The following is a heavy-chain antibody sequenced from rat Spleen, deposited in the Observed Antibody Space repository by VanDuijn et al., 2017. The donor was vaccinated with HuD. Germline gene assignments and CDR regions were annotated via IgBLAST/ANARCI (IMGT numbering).Heavy chain of an antibody. CDR3: ARHVDYSCYTEWFAY. CDR1: GFTFSNYD. D-gene: IGHD1-2*01. Sequence: EVQLVESGGGLVQPGRSMKLSCAASGFTFSNYDMAWIRLAPTKGLEWVASISSDGLTTSYRESVKGRFTFSRDNAKSTLYLQMDSLRSEDTATYYCARHVDYSCYTEWFAYWGQGTLVTVSS. V-gene: IGHV5-25*01. J-gene: IGHJ3*01. CDR2: ISSDGLTT.